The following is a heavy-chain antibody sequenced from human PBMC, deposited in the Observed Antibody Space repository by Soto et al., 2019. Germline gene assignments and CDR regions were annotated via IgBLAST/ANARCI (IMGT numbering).Heavy chain of an antibody. V-gene: IGHV4-61*01. CDR1: GGSVSSGNYY. J-gene: IGHJ5*02. CDR3: ARDSGAYPPFDP. D-gene: IGHD1-26*01. Sequence: QVQLQESGPGLVKPSETLSLTCTVSGGSVSSGNYYWSWIRQPPGKGLEWIGNIYYDGSTYYSPSLTGRVTMSADTSKYQFALKLNSVPAADTAVYYCARDSGAYPPFDPWGQGTLVTVSS. CDR2: IYYDGST.